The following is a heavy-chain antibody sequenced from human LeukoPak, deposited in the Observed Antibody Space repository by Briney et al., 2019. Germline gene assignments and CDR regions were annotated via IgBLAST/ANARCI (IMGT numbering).Heavy chain of an antibody. D-gene: IGHD1-26*01. Sequence: SETLSLTCAVYGESFSGYYWSWIRQPPGKGLEWIGSIYYSGSTYYNPSLKSRVTISVDTSKNQFSLKLSSVTAADTAVYYCARHRVGATRDVDYWGQGTLVTVSS. J-gene: IGHJ4*02. CDR3: ARHRVGATRDVDY. CDR2: IYYSGST. V-gene: IGHV4-34*01. CDR1: GESFSGYY.